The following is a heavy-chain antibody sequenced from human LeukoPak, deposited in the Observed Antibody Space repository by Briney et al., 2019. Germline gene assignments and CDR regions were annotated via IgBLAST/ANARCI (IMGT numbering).Heavy chain of an antibody. J-gene: IGHJ4*02. V-gene: IGHV3-23*01. D-gene: IGHD3-10*01. Sequence: GGSLRLSCAASGFTFSSYAMSWVRQAPGKGLEWVSAISGSGGSTYYADSVKGRFTISRDNSKNTLYLQMNSLRAEDTAVYYCAKPTPNYCDPHYYGSGSYYYFDYWGQGTLVTVSS. CDR3: AKPTPNYCDPHYYGSGSYYYFDY. CDR2: ISGSGGST. CDR1: GFTFSSYA.